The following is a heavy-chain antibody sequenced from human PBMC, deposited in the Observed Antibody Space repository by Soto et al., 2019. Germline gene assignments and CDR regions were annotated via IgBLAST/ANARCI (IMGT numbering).Heavy chain of an antibody. Sequence: GASVKVSCKASGYTFTSYGISWVRQAPGQGLEWMGWISAYSGNTNYAQKLQGRVTMTTDTSTSTAYMELRSLRSDDTAVYYCAIDLSNPLHVYELDYWGQGTLVTVSS. CDR2: ISAYSGNT. D-gene: IGHD3-22*01. CDR3: AIDLSNPLHVYELDY. J-gene: IGHJ4*02. V-gene: IGHV1-18*01. CDR1: GYTFTSYG.